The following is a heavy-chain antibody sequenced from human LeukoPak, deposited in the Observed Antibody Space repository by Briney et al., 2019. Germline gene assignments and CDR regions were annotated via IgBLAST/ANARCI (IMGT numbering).Heavy chain of an antibody. D-gene: IGHD3-10*01. CDR2: IRYDGSNK. CDR1: GFIFSSYG. J-gene: IGHJ4*02. CDR3: AKPRGSDFDY. V-gene: IGHV3-30*02. Sequence: PGGSLRLSCAASGFIFSSYGMHWVRQAPGKGLEWVAFIRYDGSNKYYADSVRGRFTISRDNSKNTLYLQVNSLRSEDTAVYYCAKPRGSDFDYWGQGTLVTVSS.